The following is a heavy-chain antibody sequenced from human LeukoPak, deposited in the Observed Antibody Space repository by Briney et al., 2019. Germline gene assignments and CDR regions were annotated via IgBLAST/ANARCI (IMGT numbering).Heavy chain of an antibody. CDR2: IYNGGNI. V-gene: IGHV4-59*01. Sequence: PSETLSLTCTVSGAPISSYYWSGIRQTPRNGLEWIGSIYNGGNINYKPSLKSRVTISMDTSKSHFSLSLTSVTAADTAVYFCARASDIAVTGFDCWDQGLLVTVSS. CDR1: GAPISSYY. J-gene: IGHJ4*02. CDR3: ARASDIAVTGFDC. D-gene: IGHD6-19*01.